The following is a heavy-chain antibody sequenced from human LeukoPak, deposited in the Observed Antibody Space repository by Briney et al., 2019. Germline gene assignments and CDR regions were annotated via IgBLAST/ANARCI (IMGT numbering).Heavy chain of an antibody. CDR3: VSFYETY. V-gene: IGHV3-74*01. J-gene: IGHJ4*02. CDR2: INSDGSWT. Sequence: GGSLRLSCAAPGNYWMHWVRQAPGKGLVWVSHINSDGSWTSYADSVKGRFTISKDNAKNTAYLQMNSLRAEDTAVYYCVSFYETYWGRGTLVTVSS. D-gene: IGHD2/OR15-2a*01. CDR1: GNYW.